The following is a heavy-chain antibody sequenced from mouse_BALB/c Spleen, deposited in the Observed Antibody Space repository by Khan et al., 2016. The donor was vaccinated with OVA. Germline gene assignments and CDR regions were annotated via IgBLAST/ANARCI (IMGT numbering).Heavy chain of an antibody. CDR1: GDSITSGY. CDR2: IIYTGYT. Sequence: EVQLQESGPSLVKPSQTLSLTCSVTGDSITSGYWNWIRKFPGNKLEYMGYIIYTGYTYYNPSLKSRISITRHTSKNQYYLHLTSVTDEDTATYYCAISTYRYAFVYWGQGTLVTVSA. V-gene: IGHV3-8*02. J-gene: IGHJ3*01. CDR3: AISTYRYAFVY. D-gene: IGHD2-14*01.